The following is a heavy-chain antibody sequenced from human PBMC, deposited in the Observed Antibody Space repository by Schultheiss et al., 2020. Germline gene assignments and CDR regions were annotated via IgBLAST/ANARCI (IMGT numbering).Heavy chain of an antibody. Sequence: WGSLRLSCAASGFTFDDFAMHWVRQAPGKGLEWVSGISGSGGSTYYADSVKGRFTISRDNSKNTLYLQMNSLRAEDTAVYYCAKVWFWGDFPGDIAAGGNAFDIWGQGTLVTVSS. CDR1: GFTFDDFA. J-gene: IGHJ3*02. D-gene: IGHD6-13*01. V-gene: IGHV3-23*01. CDR2: ISGSGGST. CDR3: AKVWFWGDFPGDIAAGGNAFDI.